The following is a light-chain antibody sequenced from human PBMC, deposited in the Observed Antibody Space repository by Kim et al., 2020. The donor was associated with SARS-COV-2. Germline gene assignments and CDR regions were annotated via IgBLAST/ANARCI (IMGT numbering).Light chain of an antibody. CDR1: KLGFKY. Sequence: VSPGKTATRACWGDKLGFKYACWYQHKPGRSPVRVIYQDSKRPSGIPERFSGANAGNTASLTICGTQGMDEADYYCQAWDSSTLWVFGGGTQLTVL. V-gene: IGLV3-1*01. J-gene: IGLJ3*02. CDR3: QAWDSSTLWV. CDR2: QDS.